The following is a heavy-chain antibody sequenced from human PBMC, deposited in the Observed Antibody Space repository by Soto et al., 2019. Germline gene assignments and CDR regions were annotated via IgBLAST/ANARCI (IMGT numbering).Heavy chain of an antibody. CDR1: GFTFSSYA. CDR2: ISYDGSNK. D-gene: IGHD4-4*01. V-gene: IGHV3-30-3*01. J-gene: IGHJ4*02. Sequence: PGGSLRLSCAASGFTFSSYAMHWVRQAPGKGLEWVAVISYDGSNKYYADSVKGRFTISRDNSKNTLYLQMNSLRAEDTAVYYCARDYGGNYPSDYWGQGTLVTVSS. CDR3: ARDYGGNYPSDY.